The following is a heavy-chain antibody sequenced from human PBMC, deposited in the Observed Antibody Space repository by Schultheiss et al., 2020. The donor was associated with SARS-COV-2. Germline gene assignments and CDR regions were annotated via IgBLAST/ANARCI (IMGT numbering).Heavy chain of an antibody. D-gene: IGHD2-15*01. Sequence: SETLSLTCAVSGGSISSSKWWSWVRQAPEKGLEWIGYIYNSGSTIYNPSLKSRVTISVDTSKNQFSLKLSSVTAADTAVYYCARGQMVVAPRVNWFDPWGQGTLVTVSS. J-gene: IGHJ5*02. CDR3: ARGQMVVAPRVNWFDP. V-gene: IGHV4-4*02. CDR1: GGSISSSKW. CDR2: IYNSGST.